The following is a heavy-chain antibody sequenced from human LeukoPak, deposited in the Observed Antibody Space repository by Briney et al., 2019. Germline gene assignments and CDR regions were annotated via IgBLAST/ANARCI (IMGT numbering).Heavy chain of an antibody. Sequence: SVKVSCKASGGTFSSYTISWVRQASGQGLEWMGRIIPILGIANYAQKLQGRVTMTTDTSTTTAYMELRSLRSDDTAVYYCARDVIGSGSLRFDPWGQGTLVTVSS. J-gene: IGHJ5*02. D-gene: IGHD3-10*01. CDR1: GGTFSSYT. V-gene: IGHV1-69*04. CDR3: ARDVIGSGSLRFDP. CDR2: IIPILGIA.